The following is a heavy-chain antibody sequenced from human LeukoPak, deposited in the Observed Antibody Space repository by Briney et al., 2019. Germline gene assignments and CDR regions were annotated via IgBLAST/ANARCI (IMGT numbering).Heavy chain of an antibody. J-gene: IGHJ6*03. Sequence: ASVKVSCKASGYTFTGYYMHWVRQAPGQGLEWMGWTNPNSGGTNYAQKFQGRVTMTRDTSTSTAYMELSRLRSDDTAVYYCARVVGIAAAGTGVYYYYYYMDVWGKGTTVTVSS. CDR1: GYTFTGYY. CDR2: TNPNSGGT. D-gene: IGHD6-13*01. V-gene: IGHV1-2*02. CDR3: ARVVGIAAAGTGVYYYYYYMDV.